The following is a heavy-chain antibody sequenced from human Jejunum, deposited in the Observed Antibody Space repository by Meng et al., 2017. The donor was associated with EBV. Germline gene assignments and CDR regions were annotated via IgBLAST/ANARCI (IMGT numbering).Heavy chain of an antibody. D-gene: IGHD2-8*02. CDR3: ARRTGDYVVGY. CDR2: VHFSGIT. J-gene: IGHJ4*02. CDR1: GGSFCGYY. Sequence: QVQLQQWGSGLLRPTETLSRPCAVYGGSFCGYYWSWVRQPPGRGLEYIGEVHFSGITNYTPSLKSRVTMSVDASKNQFSLRLTSVTAADTAVYYCARRTGDYVVGYWGQGTLVTVSS. V-gene: IGHV4-34*02.